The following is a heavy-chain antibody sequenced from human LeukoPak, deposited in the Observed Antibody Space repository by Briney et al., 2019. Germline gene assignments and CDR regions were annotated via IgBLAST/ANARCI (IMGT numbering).Heavy chain of an antibody. CDR1: GFTFSSYS. CDR2: ISSSSSYI. Sequence: GGSLRLSCAASGFTFSSYSMSWVRQAPGKGLEWVSSISSSSSYIYYADSVKGRFTISRDNAKNSLYLQMNSLRAEDTAVYYCARYDSHYVDYWGQGTLVTVSS. V-gene: IGHV3-21*01. D-gene: IGHD3-9*01. CDR3: ARYDSHYVDY. J-gene: IGHJ4*02.